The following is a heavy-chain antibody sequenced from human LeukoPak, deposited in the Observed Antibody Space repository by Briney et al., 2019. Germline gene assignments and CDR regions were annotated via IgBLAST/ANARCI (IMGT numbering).Heavy chain of an antibody. CDR2: INHSGST. CDR3: AREGAIAVAGTVYYYMDV. D-gene: IGHD6-19*01. Sequence: SETLSLTCAVYGGSFSGYYWSWIRQPPGKGLEWTGEINHSGSTNYNPSLKSRVTISVDTSKNQFSLKLSSVTAADTAVYYCAREGAIAVAGTVYYYMDVWGKGTTVTVSS. J-gene: IGHJ6*03. CDR1: GGSFSGYY. V-gene: IGHV4-34*01.